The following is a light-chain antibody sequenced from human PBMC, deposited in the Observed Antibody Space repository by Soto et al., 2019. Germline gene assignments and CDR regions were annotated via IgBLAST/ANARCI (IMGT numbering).Light chain of an antibody. V-gene: IGKV3-20*01. CDR2: GAS. CDR3: QQYGKLPIT. CDR1: QSVTSSY. J-gene: IGKJ5*01. Sequence: EIVLTQSPGTLSLSPGGRATVSCSASQSVTSSYLTWYQQKPGQAPRLLIYGASTRAAGIPDRFSGSGSGTDFTLTISSLEPEDFAVYYCQQYGKLPITFGQGTRLEIK.